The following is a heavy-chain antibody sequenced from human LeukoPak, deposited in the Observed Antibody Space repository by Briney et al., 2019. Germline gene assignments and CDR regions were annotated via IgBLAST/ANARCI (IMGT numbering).Heavy chain of an antibody. V-gene: IGHV3-66*01. CDR2: LYSGGSS. CDR3: ARDTERIRTTDGFDV. CDR1: GFTVSTNY. J-gene: IGHJ3*01. D-gene: IGHD4-11*01. Sequence: GESLRLSCAASGFTVSTNYMSWVRQAPGKGLEWVSILYSGGSSYSADSVKGRFTISRDSSKNTIYLQMNSLRAEDTAVYYCARDTERIRTTDGFDVWGQGTMVTVSS.